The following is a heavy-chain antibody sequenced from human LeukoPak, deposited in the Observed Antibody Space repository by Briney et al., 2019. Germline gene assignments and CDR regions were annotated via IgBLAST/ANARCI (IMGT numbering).Heavy chain of an antibody. D-gene: IGHD3-22*01. CDR2: ISGSDSII. CDR3: ARDRYYYDSSGYYPPLGY. V-gene: IGHV3-11*04. CDR1: GFTFSDYY. Sequence: GGSLRLSCAASGFTFSDYYMSWIRQAPGKGLEWVSYISGSDSIIDYADSVKGRFTISRDNAKNSLYLQMNSLRAEDTAVYYCARDRYYYDSSGYYPPLGYWGQGTLVTVSS. J-gene: IGHJ4*02.